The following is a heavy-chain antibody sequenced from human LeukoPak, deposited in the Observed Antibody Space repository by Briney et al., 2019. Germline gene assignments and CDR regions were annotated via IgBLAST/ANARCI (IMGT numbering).Heavy chain of an antibody. CDR1: GFTFSSYA. Sequence: PGGSLRLSCAASGFTFSSYAMSWVRQAPGKGLEWVSAISGSGGSTYYADSVKGRFNISRDNSKNTLYLKMNRLRAEDTAVYYCAKDIHDYGDFGVFWFDPWGQGTLVTVSS. CDR2: ISGSGGST. D-gene: IGHD4-17*01. CDR3: AKDIHDYGDFGVFWFDP. J-gene: IGHJ5*02. V-gene: IGHV3-23*01.